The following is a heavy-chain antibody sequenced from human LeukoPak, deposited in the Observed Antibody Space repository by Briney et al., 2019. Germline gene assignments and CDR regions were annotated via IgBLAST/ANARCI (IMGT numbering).Heavy chain of an antibody. D-gene: IGHD2-2*02. V-gene: IGHV3-15*01. J-gene: IGHJ4*02. CDR2: IRSKTDGGTT. Sequence: GGSLRLSCAASGFIFSNGWVSGVRQAPGKGLEWVGRIRSKTDGGTTDYAATMKGRFTISRDESKNMLYLQINSLKTEDTDVYYCTIDYTGHCGQGTLVTVSS. CDR1: GFIFSNGW. CDR3: TIDYTGH.